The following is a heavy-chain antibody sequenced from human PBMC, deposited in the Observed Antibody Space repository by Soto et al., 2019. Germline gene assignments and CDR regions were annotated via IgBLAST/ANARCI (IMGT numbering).Heavy chain of an antibody. CDR3: ARVKNYCSSTSCTGFDP. V-gene: IGHV1-69*01. CDR1: GGTFSSYA. Sequence: QVQLVQSGAEVKKPGSSVKVSCKASGGTFSSYAISWVRQAPGQGLEWMGGIIPIFGTANYAQKFQGRVTITADVSTSTAYMELSSLRSEDTAVYYCARVKNYCSSTSCTGFDPWGQGTLVTVSS. CDR2: IIPIFGTA. J-gene: IGHJ5*02. D-gene: IGHD2-2*01.